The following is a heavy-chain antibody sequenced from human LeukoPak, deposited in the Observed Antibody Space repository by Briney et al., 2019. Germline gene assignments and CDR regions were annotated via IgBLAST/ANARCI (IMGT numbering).Heavy chain of an antibody. J-gene: IGHJ3*02. D-gene: IGHD3-22*01. V-gene: IGHV4-30-2*01. CDR2: IYHSGST. Sequence: SETLSLTCTVSGGSISSGGYYWSWIRQPRGKGLEWIGYIYHSGSTYYNPSLKSRVTISVDRSKNQFSLKLSSVTAADTAVYYCARVDSSGHDAFDIWGQGTMVTVSS. CDR3: ARVDSSGHDAFDI. CDR1: GGSISSGGYY.